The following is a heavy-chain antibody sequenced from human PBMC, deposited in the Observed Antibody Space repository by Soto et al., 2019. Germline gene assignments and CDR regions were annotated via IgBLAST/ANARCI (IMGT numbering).Heavy chain of an antibody. CDR3: ARTFDYYGMDV. V-gene: IGHV4-38-2*01. Sequence: SETLSLTCAVSGYSIASGYYWAWIRQSPGKGLEWIGSIYHAGSVYYDPSLNSRVAVSLDTSKNHFSLKLTSVTAADTAVYYCARTFDYYGMDVWGQGTTVTVSS. CDR1: GYSIASGYY. J-gene: IGHJ6*02. CDR2: IYHAGSV.